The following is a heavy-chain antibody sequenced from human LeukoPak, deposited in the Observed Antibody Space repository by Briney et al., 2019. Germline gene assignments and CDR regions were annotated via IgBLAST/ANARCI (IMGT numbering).Heavy chain of an antibody. D-gene: IGHD4-23*01. CDR2: IIPIFGTA. CDR1: GGTFSSYA. Sequence: ASVKVSCKASGGTFSSYAISWVRQAPGQGLEWMGGIIPIFGTANYAQKFQGRVTITADESTSTAYMELSSLRSEDTAVYYCARGGDYGGNSFDYWGQGTLVTVSS. CDR3: ARGGDYGGNSFDY. V-gene: IGHV1-69*13. J-gene: IGHJ4*02.